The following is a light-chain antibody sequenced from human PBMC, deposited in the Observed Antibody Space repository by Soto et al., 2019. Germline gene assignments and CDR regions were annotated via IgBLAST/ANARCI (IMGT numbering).Light chain of an antibody. Sequence: EVVLSKSPVTLSLSPGERATLSCGASQSVSRYLAWYQQRPGQAPRLLIYDASSRSTGIPARFSGSGSGTDFTLTISSLEPEDFVVYYCQQRSNWPLTFGAGTTVDIK. J-gene: IGKJ4*01. CDR3: QQRSNWPLT. CDR2: DAS. V-gene: IGKV3-11*01. CDR1: QSVSRY.